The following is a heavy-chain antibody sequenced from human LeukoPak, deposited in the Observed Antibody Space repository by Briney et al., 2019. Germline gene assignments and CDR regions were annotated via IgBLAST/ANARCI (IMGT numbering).Heavy chain of an antibody. D-gene: IGHD3-16*02. CDR3: AKCFGGVIVKPPRY. J-gene: IGHJ4*02. V-gene: IGHV3-23*01. Sequence: PGGSLRLSCAASGFTFSSYAMSWVRQAPGKGLEWVSVISGGGGSTYYADSVKGRFTISRDNSKNTLYLQMNSLRAEDTAVYYCAKCFGGVIVKPPRYWGQGTLVTVSS. CDR2: ISGGGGST. CDR1: GFTFSSYA.